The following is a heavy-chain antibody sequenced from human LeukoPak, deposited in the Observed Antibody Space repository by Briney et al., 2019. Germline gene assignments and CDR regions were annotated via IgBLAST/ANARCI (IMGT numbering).Heavy chain of an antibody. J-gene: IGHJ3*02. V-gene: IGHV3-48*03. CDR1: GFTFSSYE. Sequence: GGSLRLSCAASGFTFSSYEMNWVRQAPGKGLEWVSYISSSGSTIYYADSVKGRFTISRDNAKNSLYLQMSSLRAEDTAVYYCARDKNDAFDIWGQGTMVTVSS. CDR2: ISSSGSTI. CDR3: ARDKNDAFDI.